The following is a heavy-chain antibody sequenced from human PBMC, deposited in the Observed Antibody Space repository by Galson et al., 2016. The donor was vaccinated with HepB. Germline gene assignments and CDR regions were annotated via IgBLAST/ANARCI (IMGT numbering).Heavy chain of an antibody. J-gene: IGHJ4*02. CDR3: ARDRGYSYGYLVSYYFDY. CDR1: GYTFTSYW. Sequence: QSGAEVKKPGESLKISCKGFGYTFTSYWIAWVRQLPGKGLEWMGIIYAGDSDTKYGPSFQGQVTISVDKSISTAYLQWNSLKASDSAMYYCARDRGYSYGYLVSYYFDYWGQGTLVTVSS. CDR2: IYAGDSDT. V-gene: IGHV5-51*01. D-gene: IGHD5-18*01.